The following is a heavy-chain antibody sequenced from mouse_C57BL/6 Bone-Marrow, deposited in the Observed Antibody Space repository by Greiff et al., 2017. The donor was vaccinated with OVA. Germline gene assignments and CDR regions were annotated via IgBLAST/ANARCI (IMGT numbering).Heavy chain of an antibody. CDR2: INPNYGTT. CDR3: ARSGEYYSNYDGWYFDV. V-gene: IGHV1-39*01. CDR1: GYSFTDYN. Sequence: VQLQQSGPELVKPGASVKISCKASGYSFTDYNMNWVKQSNGKSLEWIGVINPNYGTTSYNQKFKGKATLTVDQSSSTAYMQLNSLTSEDSAFYYCARSGEYYSNYDGWYFDVWGTGTTVTVSS. D-gene: IGHD2-5*01. J-gene: IGHJ1*03.